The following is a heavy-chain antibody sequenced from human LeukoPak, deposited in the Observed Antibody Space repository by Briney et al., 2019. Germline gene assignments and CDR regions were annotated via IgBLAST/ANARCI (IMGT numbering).Heavy chain of an antibody. CDR3: ARDVSYGSAPNWFDP. D-gene: IGHD3-10*01. J-gene: IGHJ5*02. CDR1: GGTFSSYA. Sequence: SVKVSCKASGGTFSSYAISWVRQAPGQGLEWMGGIIPIFGTANYAQKFQGRVTITADESTSTAYMELSSLRSEDTAVYYCARDVSYGSAPNWFDPWGQGTLVTAPS. V-gene: IGHV1-69*01. CDR2: IIPIFGTA.